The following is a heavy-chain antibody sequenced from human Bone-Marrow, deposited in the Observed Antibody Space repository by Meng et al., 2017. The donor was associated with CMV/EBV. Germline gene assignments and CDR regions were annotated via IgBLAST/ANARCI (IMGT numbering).Heavy chain of an antibody. CDR3: ARELSASGRWDYYFDY. CDR2: IYYSGST. J-gene: IGHJ4*02. CDR1: GGSFSGYY. D-gene: IGHD1-26*01. V-gene: IGHV4-59*01. Sequence: SETLSLTCAVYGGSFSGYYWSWIRQPPGKGLEWIGYIYYSGSTNYNPSLKSRVTISVDTSKNQFSLKISSVTAADTAVYYCARELSASGRWDYYFDYWGQGTLVTVSS.